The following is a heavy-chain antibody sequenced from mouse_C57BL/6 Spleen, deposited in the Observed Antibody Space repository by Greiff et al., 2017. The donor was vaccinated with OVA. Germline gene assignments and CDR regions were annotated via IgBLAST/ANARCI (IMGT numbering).Heavy chain of an antibody. CDR2: INPNNGGT. J-gene: IGHJ2*01. CDR1: GYTFTDYN. Sequence: EVKLMESGPELVKPGASVKMSCKASGYTFTDYNMHWVKQSHGKSLEWIGYINPNNGGTSYNQKFKGKATLTVNKSSSTAYMELRSLTSEDSAVYYCARGGGSSLDYWGQGTTLTVSS. D-gene: IGHD1-1*01. CDR3: ARGGGSSLDY. V-gene: IGHV1-22*01.